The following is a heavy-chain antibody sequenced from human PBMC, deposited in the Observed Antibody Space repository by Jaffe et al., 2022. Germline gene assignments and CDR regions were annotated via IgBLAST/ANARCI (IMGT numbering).Heavy chain of an antibody. D-gene: IGHD6-19*01. Sequence: QVQLVESGGGVVQPGGSLRLSCAASGFTFSSYGMHWVRQAPGKGLEWVAFIRYDGSNKYYADSVKGRFTISRDNSKNTLYLQMNSLRAEDTAVYYCAKGPGSGWYGRWFDPWGQGTLVTVSS. V-gene: IGHV3-30*02. J-gene: IGHJ5*02. CDR1: GFTFSSYG. CDR3: AKGPGSGWYGRWFDP. CDR2: IRYDGSNK.